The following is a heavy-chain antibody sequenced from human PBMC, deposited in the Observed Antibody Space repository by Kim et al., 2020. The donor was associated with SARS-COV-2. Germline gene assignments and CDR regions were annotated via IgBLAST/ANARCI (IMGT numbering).Heavy chain of an antibody. CDR2: ISGSGGST. CDR1: GFTFSSYA. D-gene: IGHD3-16*02. V-gene: IGHV3-23*01. J-gene: IGHJ4*02. Sequence: GGSLRLSCAASGFTFSSYAMSWVRQAPGKGLEWVSAISGSGGSTYYADSVKGRFTISRDNSKNTLYLQMNSLRAEDTAVYYCAKDTSTPGPLDYVWGSYRFHSDYWGQGTLVTVSS. CDR3: AKDTSTPGPLDYVWGSYRFHSDY.